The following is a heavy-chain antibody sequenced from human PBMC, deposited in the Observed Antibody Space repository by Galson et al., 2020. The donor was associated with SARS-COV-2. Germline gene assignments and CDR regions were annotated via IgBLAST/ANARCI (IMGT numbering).Heavy chain of an antibody. CDR1: GYTFSGHY. J-gene: IGHJ5*02. CDR3: TRGSNSSPFYHFDP. V-gene: IGHV1-2*06. D-gene: IGHD3-10*01. Sequence: ASVKVSCKASGYTFSGHYMHWVRLAPGQGLEWMGRINPNSGDTDVAQKFQGRVTMTTATSLTTAYMELSRLTSDDTAVYYCTRGSNSSPFYHFDPWGQGTLVTVSS. CDR2: INPNSGDT.